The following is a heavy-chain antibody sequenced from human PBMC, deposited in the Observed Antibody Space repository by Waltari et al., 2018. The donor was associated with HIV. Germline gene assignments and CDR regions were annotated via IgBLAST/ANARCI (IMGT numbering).Heavy chain of an antibody. CDR2: IYSGGNT. Sequence: QLQLQESGPGLVKPSETLSLTCTVSGGSITSSSYFWAWIRQPPGKGLEGIGNIYSGGNTYYNPSRQSRVTMSVDRSNSQCALRLSSVTAADTGVYYCARRVVPGSTLDPWGPGALVTVSS. J-gene: IGHJ5*02. V-gene: IGHV4-39*01. D-gene: IGHD2-15*01. CDR1: GGSITSSSYF. CDR3: ARRVVPGSTLDP.